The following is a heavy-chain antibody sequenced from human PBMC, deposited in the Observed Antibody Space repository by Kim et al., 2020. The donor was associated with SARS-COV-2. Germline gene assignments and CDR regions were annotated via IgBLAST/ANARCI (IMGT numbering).Heavy chain of an antibody. CDR3: AKDVSGYDSSGYSFDY. D-gene: IGHD3-22*01. Sequence: SVKGRFTLSRDNSKHPLYLQMNSLRAEDTAVYYCAKDVSGYDSSGYSFDYWGQGTLVTVSS. J-gene: IGHJ4*02. V-gene: IGHV3-23*03.